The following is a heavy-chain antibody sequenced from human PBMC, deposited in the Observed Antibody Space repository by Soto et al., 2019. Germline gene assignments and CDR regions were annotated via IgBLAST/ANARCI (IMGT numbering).Heavy chain of an antibody. V-gene: IGHV1-8*01. D-gene: IGHD2-21*01. CDR2: MNPNSGNT. J-gene: IGHJ4*02. Sequence: QVQLVQSGAEMKKPGASVKVSCKASGYTFISYDSNWVRQATGQGLEWMGWMNPNSGNTGFAQKFQGRVTMTRNTSISTAYMELSSLRSEDTAIYYCAREKSHRGIDYWGQGTLVTVSS. CDR3: AREKSHRGIDY. CDR1: GYTFISYD.